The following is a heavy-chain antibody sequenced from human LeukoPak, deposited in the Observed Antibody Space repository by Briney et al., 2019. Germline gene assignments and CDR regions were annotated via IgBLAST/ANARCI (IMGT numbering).Heavy chain of an antibody. V-gene: IGHV4-59*01. CDR3: ARVCGGDCYQAFDI. Sequence: SETLSLTCTVSGGSISSYYWSWIRQPPGKGLEWIGYIYYSGSTNYNPSLKSRITISVDTSKNQFSLKLGSVTAADTAVYYCARVCGGDCYQAFDIWGQGTMVTVSS. CDR2: IYYSGST. CDR1: GGSISSYY. J-gene: IGHJ3*02. D-gene: IGHD2-21*02.